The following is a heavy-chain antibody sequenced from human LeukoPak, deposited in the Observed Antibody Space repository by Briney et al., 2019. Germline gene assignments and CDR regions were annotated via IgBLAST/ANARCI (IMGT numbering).Heavy chain of an antibody. Sequence: PGRSLRLSCAASGFTFSNHVMHWVRQAPGKGLEWVAVISYDGSNKYYADSVKGRFTISRDNSKNTLYLQMNSLRPEDTAVYYCAKDSARWLQSYFDHWGQGTLVTVSS. V-gene: IGHV3-30*18. CDR3: AKDSARWLQSYFDH. CDR2: ISYDGSNK. CDR1: GFTFSNHV. D-gene: IGHD5-24*01. J-gene: IGHJ4*02.